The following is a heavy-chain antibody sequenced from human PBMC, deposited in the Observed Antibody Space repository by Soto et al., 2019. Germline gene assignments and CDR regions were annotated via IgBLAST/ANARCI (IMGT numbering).Heavy chain of an antibody. CDR3: ARGSFVTHYYYYHMDV. CDR1: GGSISSGGYS. J-gene: IGHJ6*03. V-gene: IGHV4-30-2*01. CDR2: IYHSGST. D-gene: IGHD2-21*02. Sequence: SETLSLTCAVSGGSISSGGYSWSWIRQPPGKGLEWIGYIYHSGSTYYNPSLKSRVTISVDRSKNQFSLNLSSVTAADTAVYYCARGSFVTHYYYYHMDVWGKGTPVTVSS.